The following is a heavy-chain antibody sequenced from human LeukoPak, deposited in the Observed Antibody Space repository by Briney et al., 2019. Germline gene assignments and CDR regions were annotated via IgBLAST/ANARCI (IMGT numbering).Heavy chain of an antibody. CDR3: ARDKVYCTNGVCYSTPFDY. V-gene: IGHV1-2*02. CDR2: INPNSGGT. D-gene: IGHD2-8*01. Sequence: ASVKVSCKASGYTFTGYYMHWVRQAPGQGLEWMGWINPNSGGTNYAQEFQGRVTMTRDTSISTAYMELSRPRSDDTAVYYCARDKVYCTNGVCYSTPFDYWGQGTLVTVSS. CDR1: GYTFTGYY. J-gene: IGHJ4*02.